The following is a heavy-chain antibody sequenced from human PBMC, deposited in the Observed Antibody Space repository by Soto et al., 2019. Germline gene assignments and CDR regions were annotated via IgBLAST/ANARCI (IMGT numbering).Heavy chain of an antibody. CDR3: ARPNWYSDY. Sequence: PSETLSLTCTVSGGSISGYYWSWIRQPPGKGLEWIGHIYYSGSTKYNPSLKSRITISVDTSKNQVTLKLSSVTAADTAIYYCARPNWYSDYWGQGTLVTVSS. J-gene: IGHJ4*02. V-gene: IGHV4-59*01. CDR1: GGSISGYY. CDR2: IYYSGST. D-gene: IGHD7-27*01.